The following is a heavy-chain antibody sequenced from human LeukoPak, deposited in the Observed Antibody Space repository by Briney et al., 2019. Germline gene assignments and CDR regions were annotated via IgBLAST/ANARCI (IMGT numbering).Heavy chain of an antibody. CDR2: ISWNSGSI. V-gene: IGHV3-9*01. J-gene: IGHJ6*03. Sequence: PGRSLRLSCAASGFTFDDYAMHWVRQAPGKGLEWVSGISWNSGSIGYADSVKGRFTISRDNAKNSLYLQMNSLRAEDTAVYYCAREFLTRITIFTYYYYYMDVWGKGTTVTVSS. CDR1: GFTFDDYA. CDR3: AREFLTRITIFTYYYYYMDV. D-gene: IGHD3-3*01.